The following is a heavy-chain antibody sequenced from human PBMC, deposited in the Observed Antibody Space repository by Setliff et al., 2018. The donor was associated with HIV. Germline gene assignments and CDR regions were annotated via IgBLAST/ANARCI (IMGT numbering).Heavy chain of an antibody. CDR1: GGSFRSSRYY. CDR3: ARPALGIGGGSRFDN. CDR2: IHYGGFF. D-gene: IGHD3-10*01. J-gene: IGHJ4*02. Sequence: PSEILSLTCTVSGGSFRSSRYYWGWIRQPPGKGLEWIGNIHYGGFFWYSPSLKSRVTISVDTSKNQFSLKLSSVTAADTAVYYCARPALGIGGGSRFDNWGQGTRVTVS. V-gene: IGHV4-39*01.